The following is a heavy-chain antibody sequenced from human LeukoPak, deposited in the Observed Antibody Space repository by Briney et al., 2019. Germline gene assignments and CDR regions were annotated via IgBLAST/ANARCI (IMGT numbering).Heavy chain of an antibody. CDR1: GYTFTSYA. V-gene: IGHV1-3*01. CDR3: ASSIAVAGTRMITARWFDP. Sequence: ASVKVSCKASGYTFTSYAMHWVRQAPGQRLEWMGWINAGNGNTKYSQEFQGRVTITRDTSASTAYMELSSLRSEDTAVYYCASSIAVAGTRMITARWFDPWGQGTLVTVSS. D-gene: IGHD6-19*01. J-gene: IGHJ5*02. CDR2: INAGNGNT.